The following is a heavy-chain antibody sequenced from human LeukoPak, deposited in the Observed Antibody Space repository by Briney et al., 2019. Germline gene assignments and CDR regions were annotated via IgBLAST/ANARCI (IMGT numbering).Heavy chain of an antibody. J-gene: IGHJ4*02. CDR3: ATWGRSGSYYPFDY. CDR2: FDPEDGET. CDR1: GYTLTELS. Sequence: ASVKVSRKVSGYTLTELSMHWVRQAPGKGLEWMGGFDPEDGETIYAQKFQGRVTMTEDTSTDTAYMELSSLRSEDTAVYYCATWGRSGSYYPFDYWGQGTLVTVSS. D-gene: IGHD1-26*01. V-gene: IGHV1-24*01.